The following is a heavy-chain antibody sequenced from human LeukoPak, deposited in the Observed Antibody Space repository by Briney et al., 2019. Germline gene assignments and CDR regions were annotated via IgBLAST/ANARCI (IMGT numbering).Heavy chain of an antibody. Sequence: ASVKVSCKASGYTFTSYYMHWVRQAPGQGLECMGIINPSGGSTSYAQKFQGRVTMTRDTSTSTVYMELSSLRSEDTAVYYCARELRIAAAGTEFDYWGQGTLVTVSS. CDR2: INPSGGST. V-gene: IGHV1-46*01. CDR3: ARELRIAAAGTEFDY. J-gene: IGHJ4*02. D-gene: IGHD6-13*01. CDR1: GYTFTSYY.